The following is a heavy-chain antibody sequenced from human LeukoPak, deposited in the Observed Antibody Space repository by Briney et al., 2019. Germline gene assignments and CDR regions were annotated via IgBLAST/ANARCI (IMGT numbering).Heavy chain of an antibody. D-gene: IGHD2-21*01. CDR1: GGSFSGYY. Sequence: SETLSLTCAVYGGSFSGYYWSWIRRPPGKGLEWIGEINHSGSTNYNPSLKSRVTISVDTSKNQFSLKLSSVTAADTAVYYCARGLHLFLWWGQGTLVTVSS. CDR2: INHSGST. CDR3: ARGLHLFLW. V-gene: IGHV4-34*01. J-gene: IGHJ4*02.